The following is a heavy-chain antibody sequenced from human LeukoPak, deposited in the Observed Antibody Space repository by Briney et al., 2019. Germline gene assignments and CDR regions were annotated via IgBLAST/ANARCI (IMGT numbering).Heavy chain of an antibody. CDR1: GFTFSSYA. CDR3: AKENAVAGAFDY. V-gene: IGHV3-23*01. D-gene: IGHD6-19*01. CDR2: ISGSGGST. Sequence: GGSLRLSCAASGFTFSSYAISWVRHAPGKGLEWVSAISGSGGSTYYADSVKGRFTISRDNSKNTLYLQMNSLRAEDTAVYSCAKENAVAGAFDYWGQGTLVTVSS. J-gene: IGHJ4*02.